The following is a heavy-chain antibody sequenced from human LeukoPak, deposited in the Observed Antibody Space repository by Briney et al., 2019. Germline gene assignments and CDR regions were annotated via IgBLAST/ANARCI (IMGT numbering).Heavy chain of an antibody. V-gene: IGHV3-74*01. CDR2: INSDGSST. J-gene: IGHJ4*02. CDR3: ARDRGVGATFDY. CDR1: GFTFSSYW. Sequence: PGGSLRLSCAASGFTFSSYWMHWVRQAPGKGLVWVSRINSDGSSTNYADSVKSRFTISRDNAKNTLYLQMNNLRAEDTAVYYCARDRGVGATFDYWGQGTLVTVSS. D-gene: IGHD1-26*01.